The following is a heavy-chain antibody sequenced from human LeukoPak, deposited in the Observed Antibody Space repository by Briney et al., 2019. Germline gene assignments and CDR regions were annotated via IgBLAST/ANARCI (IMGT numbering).Heavy chain of an antibody. D-gene: IGHD3-10*01. Sequence: SETLSLTCTVSGYSISSGYYWGWIRQPPGKGLEWIGSIYHSGSTYYNPSLKSRVTISVDTSKNQFSLKLSSVTAADTAVYYCARTYGSGSYYPYYYYYMDVWGKGTTVTVSS. CDR2: IYHSGST. CDR3: ARTYGSGSYYPYYYYYMDV. V-gene: IGHV4-38-2*02. J-gene: IGHJ6*03. CDR1: GYSISSGYY.